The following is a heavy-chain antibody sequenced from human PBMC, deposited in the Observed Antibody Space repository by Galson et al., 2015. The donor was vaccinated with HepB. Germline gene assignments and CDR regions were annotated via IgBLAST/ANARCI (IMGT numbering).Heavy chain of an antibody. Sequence: ETLSLTCAVYGGSFSGYYWSWIRQPPGKGLEWIGEINHSGSTNYNPSLKSRVTISVDTSKNQFSLKLSSVTAADTAVYYCARGIPYYDSSGYYYGVRSYWFDPWGQGTLVTVSS. V-gene: IGHV4-34*01. CDR3: ARGIPYYDSSGYYYGVRSYWFDP. J-gene: IGHJ5*02. CDR1: GGSFSGYY. CDR2: INHSGST. D-gene: IGHD3-22*01.